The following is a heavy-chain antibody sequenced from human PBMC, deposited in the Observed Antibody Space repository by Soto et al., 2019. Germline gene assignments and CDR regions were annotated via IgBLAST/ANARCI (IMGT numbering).Heavy chain of an antibody. CDR3: ARGGYYDSTGYAN. J-gene: IGHJ4*02. Sequence: GGSLRLSCAASGFTFTTAWINWVRQAPGKGLEWVSTVNTGGSSTFYADSVKGRFTISRDNSKNTLYLQMSSLRAEDTAVYYCARGGYYDSTGYANWGQGTLVTVSS. V-gene: IGHV3-23*01. CDR1: GFTFTTAW. CDR2: VNTGGSST. D-gene: IGHD3-22*01.